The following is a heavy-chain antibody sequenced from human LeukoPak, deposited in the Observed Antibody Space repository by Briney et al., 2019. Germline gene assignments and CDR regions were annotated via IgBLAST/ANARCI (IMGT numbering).Heavy chain of an antibody. CDR3: ARDGADDSSGFALFDY. D-gene: IGHD3-22*01. Sequence: PSETLSLTCAVYGGSFSGYYWSWIRQPPGKGLEWIGEINHSGSTNYNPSLKSRVTISVDTSKNQFSLKLSSVTAADTAVYYCARDGADDSSGFALFDYWGQGTLVTVSS. CDR2: INHSGST. V-gene: IGHV4-34*01. CDR1: GGSFSGYY. J-gene: IGHJ4*02.